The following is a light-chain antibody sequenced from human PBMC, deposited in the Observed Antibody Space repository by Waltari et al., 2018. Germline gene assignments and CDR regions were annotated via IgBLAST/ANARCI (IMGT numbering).Light chain of an antibody. J-gene: IGLJ3*02. Sequence: QLVLTHSPSASASLGASVKLTCTLSSGHSSNVIAWLQQQPEKGPRHLMKVNSDGSHSKGDESPDRFSGSSSGAERYLTISSLQSEDEADYYCQTGGHGTWVFGGGTKLTVL. V-gene: IGLV4-69*01. CDR1: SGHSSNV. CDR2: VNSDGSH. CDR3: QTGGHGTWV.